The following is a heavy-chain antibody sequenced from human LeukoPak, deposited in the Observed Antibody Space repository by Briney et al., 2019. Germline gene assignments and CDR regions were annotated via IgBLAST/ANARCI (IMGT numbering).Heavy chain of an antibody. J-gene: IGHJ2*01. CDR3: AGGQGWHFDL. CDR2: IKHDGSEE. Sequence: GGSLRLSCAASGFTFSSYAMSWFRQAPGKGLGWVADIKHDGSEEHYVASVKGRFTISRDNAKLYLQMNSLRAEDTAVYYCAGGQGWHFDLWGLGTLITVSS. CDR1: GFTFSSYA. V-gene: IGHV3-7*01. D-gene: IGHD2-15*01.